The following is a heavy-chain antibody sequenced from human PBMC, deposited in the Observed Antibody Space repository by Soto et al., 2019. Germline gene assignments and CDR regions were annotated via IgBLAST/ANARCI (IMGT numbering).Heavy chain of an antibody. CDR1: GYSFTSYW. CDR3: ARHSGSVREGMDV. J-gene: IGHJ6*02. CDR2: IYPGDSDT. Sequence: PXXSLKISCKGSGYSFTSYWICWVLQMPGKGLEWMGIIYPGDSDTRYSPSFQGQVTISADKSISTAYLQWSSLKASDTAMYYCARHSGSVREGMDVWGQGTTVTSP. D-gene: IGHD1-26*01. V-gene: IGHV5-51*01.